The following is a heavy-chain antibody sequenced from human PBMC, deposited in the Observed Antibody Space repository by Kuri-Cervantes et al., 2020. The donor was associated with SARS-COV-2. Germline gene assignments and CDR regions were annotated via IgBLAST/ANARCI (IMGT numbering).Heavy chain of an antibody. Sequence: SVKVSCKASGGTFSSYTISWVRQAPGQGLEWMVGIIPIFGTANYAQKLQGRVTITADESTSTAYMELSSLRSEDTAVYYCASLITIFGEDAFDIWGQGTMVTVSS. CDR2: IIPIFGTA. CDR1: GGTFSSYT. V-gene: IGHV1-69*13. CDR3: ASLITIFGEDAFDI. J-gene: IGHJ3*02. D-gene: IGHD3-3*01.